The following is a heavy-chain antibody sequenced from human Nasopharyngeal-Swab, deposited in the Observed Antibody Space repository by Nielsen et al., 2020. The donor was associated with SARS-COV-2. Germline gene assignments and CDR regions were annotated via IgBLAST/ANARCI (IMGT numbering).Heavy chain of an antibody. CDR3: ARDWAHYYGSGALLLWWFDP. D-gene: IGHD3-10*01. J-gene: IGHJ5*02. V-gene: IGHV3-30-3*01. CDR1: GFPFSSYA. CDR2: ISYDGSNK. Sequence: GGSLRLSCAASGFPFSSYAMHWVRQAPGKGLEWAAVISYDGSNKYYADSVKGRFTISRDNSKNTLYLQMNSLRAEDTAVYYCARDWAHYYGSGALLLWWFDPWGQGTLVTVSS.